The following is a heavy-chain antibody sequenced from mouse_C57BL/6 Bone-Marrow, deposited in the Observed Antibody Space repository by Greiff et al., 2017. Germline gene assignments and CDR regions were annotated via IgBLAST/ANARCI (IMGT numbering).Heavy chain of an antibody. D-gene: IGHD5-5*01. Sequence: QVQLQQPGAELVKPGASVKVSCKASGYTFTSYWMHWVKQRPGQGLEWIGRIHPSDSDTNYNQKFKGKATLTVDKSSSTAYMQLSRLTSEDSAVYYCAIDHYPLYYAMDYWGQGTSVTVSS. V-gene: IGHV1-74*01. CDR3: AIDHYPLYYAMDY. CDR1: GYTFTSYW. J-gene: IGHJ4*01. CDR2: IHPSDSDT.